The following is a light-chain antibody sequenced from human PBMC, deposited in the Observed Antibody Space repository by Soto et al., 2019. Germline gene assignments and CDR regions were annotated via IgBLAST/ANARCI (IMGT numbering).Light chain of an antibody. CDR3: QQYNNCPPYT. V-gene: IGKV3-15*01. CDR2: GAS. CDR1: QSVSSN. Sequence: EIVMTQSPATLSVSPGERATLSCRASQSVSSNLAWYQQKPGQAPRLVIYGASTRATGFPARFSGSGSGTEFTLTISSLQPEDFAVYYCQQYNNCPPYTFGQGTKLQIK. J-gene: IGKJ2*01.